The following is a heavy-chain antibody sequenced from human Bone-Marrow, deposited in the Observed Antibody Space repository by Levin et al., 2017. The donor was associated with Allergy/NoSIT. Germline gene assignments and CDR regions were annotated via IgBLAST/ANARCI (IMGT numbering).Heavy chain of an antibody. CDR2: IAYDGNNK. Sequence: SCAASGFTFGSNAMHWVRQAPGKGLEWVALIAYDGNNKCYADSVKGRFTISRDNSKNTLYLQMNSLRAEDTAVYYCARNSGSYSPFDYWGQGTLVTVSS. CDR1: GFTFGSNA. V-gene: IGHV3-30-3*01. CDR3: ARNSGSYSPFDY. D-gene: IGHD1-26*01. J-gene: IGHJ4*02.